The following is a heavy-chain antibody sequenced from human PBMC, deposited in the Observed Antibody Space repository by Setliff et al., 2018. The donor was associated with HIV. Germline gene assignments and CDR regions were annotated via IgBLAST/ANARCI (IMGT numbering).Heavy chain of an antibody. J-gene: IGHJ4*02. CDR1: GFKFRDHG. CDR2: INWNGDIT. CDR3: ASPWLPIAAAGTGLSFDY. V-gene: IGHV3-20*04. Sequence: GGSLRLSCAASGFKFRDHGMTWVRQAPGKGLEWVSGINWNGDITGYADSVKGRFTISRDNAKNSLYLQMNGLRAEDTAVYYCASPWLPIAAAGTGLSFDYWGQGTLVTVSS. D-gene: IGHD6-13*01.